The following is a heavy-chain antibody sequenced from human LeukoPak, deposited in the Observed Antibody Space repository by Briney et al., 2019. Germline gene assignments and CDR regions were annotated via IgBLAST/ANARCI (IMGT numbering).Heavy chain of an antibody. J-gene: IGHJ4*02. CDR2: FDPEDDAT. Sequence: ASVKVSCKCSGYSLTDLSIHWVRPPPGKGLEWMGGFDPEDDATFYAQKFQGRVTMTEDTPADTAYMELSSLISEDTAIYYCATGEAGATVDCWGQGTLVTVS. CDR3: ATGEAGATVDC. CDR1: GYSLTDLS. V-gene: IGHV1-24*01. D-gene: IGHD1-26*01.